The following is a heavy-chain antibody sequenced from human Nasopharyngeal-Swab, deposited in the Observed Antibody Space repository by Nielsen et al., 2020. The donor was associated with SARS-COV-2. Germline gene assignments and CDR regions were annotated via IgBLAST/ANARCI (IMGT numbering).Heavy chain of an antibody. D-gene: IGHD5-18*01. J-gene: IGHJ4*02. CDR3: ARGTMVRNSYGLYYFDY. CDR1: GFTFNSYS. V-gene: IGHV3-48*02. CDR2: ITSSSNTI. Sequence: GGSLRLSCAASGFTFNSYSMNWVRQAPGKGLEWVSYITSSSNTIDYAHSVKGRFTISRDNAKNSLYLQMNSLRDEDTAVYYCARGTMVRNSYGLYYFDYWGQGTLVTVSS.